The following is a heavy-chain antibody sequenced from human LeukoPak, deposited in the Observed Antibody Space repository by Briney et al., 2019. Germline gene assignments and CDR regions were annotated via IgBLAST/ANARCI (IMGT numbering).Heavy chain of an antibody. CDR1: GGSFSGYY. D-gene: IGHD2-15*01. J-gene: IGHJ5*02. CDR3: AREAHCSGGSCYQNWFDP. V-gene: IGHV4-34*01. Sequence: SETLSLTCAVYGGSFSGYYWSWIRQPPGKGLEWIGEINHSGSTNYNPSLKSRVTISVDTSKNQFSLKLSSVTAADTAVYYCAREAHCSGGSCYQNWFDPWGQGTLVTVSS. CDR2: INHSGST.